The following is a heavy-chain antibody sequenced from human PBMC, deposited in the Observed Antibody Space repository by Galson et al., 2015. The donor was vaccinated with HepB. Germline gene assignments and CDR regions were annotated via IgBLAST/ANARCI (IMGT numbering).Heavy chain of an antibody. V-gene: IGHV3-11*01. CDR2: ISSSGSTI. CDR3: ARLGVQLWFYYYMDV. CDR1: GFTFSDYY. J-gene: IGHJ6*03. D-gene: IGHD5-18*01. Sequence: SLRLSCAASGFTFSDYYMSWIRQAPGKGLEWVSYISSSGSTIYYADSVKGRFTISRDTAKNSLYLQMNSLRAEDTAVYYCARLGVQLWFYYYMDVWGKGTTVTVSS.